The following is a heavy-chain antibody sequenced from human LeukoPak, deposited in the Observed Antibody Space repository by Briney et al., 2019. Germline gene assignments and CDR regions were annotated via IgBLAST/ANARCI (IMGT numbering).Heavy chain of an antibody. J-gene: IGHJ4*02. CDR2: VNNDGSST. V-gene: IGHV3-74*03. CDR1: GFTFSDYS. CDR3: AKGGLRVTDY. Sequence: PGGSLRLSCPASGFTFSDYSMSWVRQAPGKGLVWVSRVNNDGSSTTYADSVKGRFTISRDNAKNTLYLQMNSLRAEDTAVYYCAKGGLRVTDYWGQGTLVTVSS. D-gene: IGHD5/OR15-5a*01.